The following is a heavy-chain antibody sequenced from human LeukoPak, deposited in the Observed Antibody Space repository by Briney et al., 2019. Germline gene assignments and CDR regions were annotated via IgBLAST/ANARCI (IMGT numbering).Heavy chain of an antibody. CDR2: INTNTGNP. CDR3: ARGYKKDMTSVTHFDY. V-gene: IGHV7-4-1*02. Sequence: ASAKVSCKASGYTFTSYAMNWVRQAPGQGLEWMGWINTNTGNPTYAQGFTGRFVFSLDTSVSTAYLQTSSLKAEDTAVYYCARGYKKDMTSVTHFDYWGQGTLVTVSS. CDR1: GYTFTSYA. D-gene: IGHD4-17*01. J-gene: IGHJ4*02.